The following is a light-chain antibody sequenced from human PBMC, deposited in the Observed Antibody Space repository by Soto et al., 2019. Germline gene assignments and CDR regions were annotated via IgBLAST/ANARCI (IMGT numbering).Light chain of an antibody. CDR1: QSVSNN. CDR3: QQYKNWPPWT. J-gene: IGKJ4*01. V-gene: IGKV3-15*01. CDR2: GAS. Sequence: EIVMTQSPATLSVSPGKRASLSCRASQSVSNNLAWYQQKPGQAPRLLIYGASTRATGIPARFSGSGSGTEFTLTISSPQSEDSAVYYCQQYKNWPPWTFGGGTKVEIK.